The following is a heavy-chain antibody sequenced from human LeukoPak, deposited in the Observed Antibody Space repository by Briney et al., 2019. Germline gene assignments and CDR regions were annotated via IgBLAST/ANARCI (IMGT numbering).Heavy chain of an antibody. V-gene: IGHV3-21*01. Sequence: GGSLRLSCAASGFTFSSYSMNWVRQAPGKGLEWVSSISSSSSYIYYADSVKGRFTISRDNAKNTLYLQMNSLRAEDTAVYYCARRSAAKDAFDIWGQGTMVTVSS. CDR1: GFTFSSYS. CDR2: ISSSSSYI. J-gene: IGHJ3*02. D-gene: IGHD6-25*01. CDR3: ARRSAAKDAFDI.